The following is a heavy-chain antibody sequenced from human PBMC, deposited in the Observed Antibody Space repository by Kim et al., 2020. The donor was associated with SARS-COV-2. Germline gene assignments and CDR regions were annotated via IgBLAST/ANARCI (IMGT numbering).Heavy chain of an antibody. J-gene: IGHJ4*02. D-gene: IGHD3-10*01. CDR2: ISSSSSTI. CDR1: GFTFSSYS. CDR3: ARDREVRGVIIDFFDY. V-gene: IGHV3-48*02. Sequence: GGSLRLSCAASGFTFSSYSMNWVRQAPGKGLEWVSYISSSSSTIYYADSVKGRFTISRDNAKNSLYLQMNSLRDEDTAVYYCARDREVRGVIIDFFDYWGQGTLVTVSS.